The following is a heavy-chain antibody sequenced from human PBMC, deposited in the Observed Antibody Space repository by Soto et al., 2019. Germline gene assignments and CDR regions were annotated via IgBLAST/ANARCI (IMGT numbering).Heavy chain of an antibody. D-gene: IGHD6-19*01. J-gene: IGHJ5*02. CDR3: ARDHLVAGNFDP. CDR1: GGSISGYY. Sequence: SETLSLTCTVSGGSISGYYWSWIRQPAGKGLEWIGRIYTGGSTNYNPSLKSRVTMSIDTSKNQFSLKLSSVTAADTAVYYCARDHLVAGNFDPWGQGTLVTV. CDR2: IYTGGST. V-gene: IGHV4-4*07.